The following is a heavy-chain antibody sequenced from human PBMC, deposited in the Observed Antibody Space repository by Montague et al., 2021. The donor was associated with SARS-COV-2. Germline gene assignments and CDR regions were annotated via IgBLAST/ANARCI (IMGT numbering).Heavy chain of an antibody. J-gene: IGHJ6*03. Sequence: SETLSLTCAVHGGSFSTYSWNWIRQPPGKGLEWIGEIQHGGSTNYNPSLKSRVTISADTSKNQFSPKLTSVAAADTAVYYCARLGDGVVPSPILGVGPYYSYYYMDVWGKGTTVTVSS. CDR1: GGSFSTYS. CDR2: IQHGGST. V-gene: IGHV4-34*01. D-gene: IGHD3-10*01. CDR3: ARLGDGVVPSPILGVGPYYSYYYMDV.